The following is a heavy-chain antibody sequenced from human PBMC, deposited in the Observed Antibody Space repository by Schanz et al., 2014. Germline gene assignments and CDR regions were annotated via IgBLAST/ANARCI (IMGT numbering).Heavy chain of an antibody. J-gene: IGHJ5*02. CDR3: ARAGYDADNWFDA. D-gene: IGHD2-2*01. CDR1: GFTFSSYS. CDR2: ISSSSSTR. Sequence: EVQLVESGGGLIQPGGSLRLSCAASGFTFSSYSMNWVRQAPGKGLEWVSYISSSSSTRYYADSVKGRFTISRDNAKNSLFLQMNSLRAEDTAVYYCARAGYDADNWFDAWGQGTLVTVSS. V-gene: IGHV3-48*01.